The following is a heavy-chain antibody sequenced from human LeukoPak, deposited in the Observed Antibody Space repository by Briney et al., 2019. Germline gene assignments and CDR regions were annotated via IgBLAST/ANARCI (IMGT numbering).Heavy chain of an antibody. CDR2: IDPSDSYT. Sequence: GESLRISCKGSGYSFTSYWISWVRQMPGKGLEWMGRIDPSDSYTNNSPSFQGHVTISADKSISTAYLQWSSLKASDTAMYYCAAVVVVTGPFDYWGQGTLVTVSS. D-gene: IGHD2-21*02. J-gene: IGHJ4*02. CDR3: AAVVVVTGPFDY. CDR1: GYSFTSYW. V-gene: IGHV5-10-1*01.